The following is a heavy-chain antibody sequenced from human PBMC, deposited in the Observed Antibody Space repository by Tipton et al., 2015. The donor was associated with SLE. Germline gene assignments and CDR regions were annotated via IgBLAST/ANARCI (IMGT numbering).Heavy chain of an antibody. CDR3: ARPSVAAPRWYFDL. J-gene: IGHJ2*01. V-gene: IGHV3-48*01. Sequence: SLRLSCAASGFTFSSYSMKWVRQAPGKGLEWVSYISSSSSTIYYADSVKGRFTISRDNAKNSLYLQMNSLRAEDTAVYYCARPSVAAPRWYFDLWGRGTLVTVSS. CDR2: ISSSSSTI. CDR1: GFTFSSYS. D-gene: IGHD6-6*01.